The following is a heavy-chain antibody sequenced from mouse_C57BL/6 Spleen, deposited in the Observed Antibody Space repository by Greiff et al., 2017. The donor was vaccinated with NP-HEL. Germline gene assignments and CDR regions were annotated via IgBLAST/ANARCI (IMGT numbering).Heavy chain of an antibody. CDR2: IYPRSGNT. Sequence: VQLQQSGAELARPGASVKLSCKASGYTFTSYGISWVKQRTGQGLEWIGEIYPRSGNTYYNEKFTGKATLTADKSSSTAYMELRSLTSEDSAVYFCARGDYGSSYFDYWGQGTTLTVSS. J-gene: IGHJ2*01. V-gene: IGHV1-81*01. CDR1: GYTFTSYG. CDR3: ARGDYGSSYFDY. D-gene: IGHD1-1*01.